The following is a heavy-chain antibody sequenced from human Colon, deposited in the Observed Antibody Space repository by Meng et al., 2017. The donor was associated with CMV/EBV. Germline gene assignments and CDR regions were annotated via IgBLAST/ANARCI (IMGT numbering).Heavy chain of an antibody. CDR3: ARGIVVVPAAIRAGWFDP. D-gene: IGHD2-2*02. CDR1: SISSSSYY. V-gene: IGHV4-39*01. Sequence: SISSSSYYWGWIRQPPGKGLEWIGSIYYSGSTYYNPSLKSRVTISVDTSKNQFSLKLSSVTAADTAVYYCARGIVVVPAAIRAGWFDPWGQGTLVTVSS. CDR2: IYYSGST. J-gene: IGHJ5*02.